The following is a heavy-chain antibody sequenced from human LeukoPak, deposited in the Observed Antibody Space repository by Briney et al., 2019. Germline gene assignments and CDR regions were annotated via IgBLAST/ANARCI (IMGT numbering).Heavy chain of an antibody. CDR3: ARHPGYSNGFTDY. Sequence: SETLSLTCTVSGGSISSSSSYWGWIRQPPGKGLEWIGGIYYSGSTYYNPSLKSRVTISVDTSKNQFSLTLSSVTAADTAVYYCARHPGYSNGFTDYWGQGTLVTVSS. CDR2: IYYSGST. J-gene: IGHJ4*02. V-gene: IGHV4-39*01. D-gene: IGHD6-19*01. CDR1: GGSISSSSSY.